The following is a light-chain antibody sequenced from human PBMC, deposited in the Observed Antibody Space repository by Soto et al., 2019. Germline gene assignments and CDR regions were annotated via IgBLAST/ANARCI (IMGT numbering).Light chain of an antibody. CDR2: AAS. CDR1: QGIRNF. CDR3: QKYSSVPV. J-gene: IGKJ3*01. Sequence: DLQMTQSPTSLSASVGDRVTITCRASQGIRNFVAWYQQKPGKAPKLLIYAASTLQSGVPSRFSGSGSGTDLTLTINSLQPEDVATYSCQKYSSVPVFGPGTKVEIK. V-gene: IGKV1-27*01.